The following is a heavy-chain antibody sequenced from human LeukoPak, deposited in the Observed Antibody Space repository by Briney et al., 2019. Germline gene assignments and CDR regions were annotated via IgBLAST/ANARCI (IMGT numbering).Heavy chain of an antibody. CDR1: GFTFSHYG. CDR2: ISSDGVEK. J-gene: IGHJ6*03. V-gene: IGHV3-30*04. CDR3: AREGHYDILTGYSPVEYYFYYMDV. Sequence: GGSLRLSCEASGFTFSHYGIHWVRQTPGKGLEWVASISSDGVEKHYADSVTGRFTISRDNSKSTLYLQMNRLRAEDTALYYSAREGHYDILTGYSPVEYYFYYMDVWGKGTTVTVSS. D-gene: IGHD3-9*01.